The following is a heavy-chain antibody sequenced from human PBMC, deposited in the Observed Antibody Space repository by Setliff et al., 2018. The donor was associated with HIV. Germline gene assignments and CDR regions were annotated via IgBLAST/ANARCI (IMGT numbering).Heavy chain of an antibody. CDR2: IYYSGST. CDR3: ARQPSYYGDTPWYFDL. D-gene: IGHD4-17*01. Sequence: SETLSLTCTVSGETIRNGFYYWHWMRQPPGKGLEWVGSIYYSGSTHYKSSLKSRVTISVDTSKNQFSLRLSSVTAADTAVYFCARQPSYYGDTPWYFDLWGRGTLVTVSS. V-gene: IGHV4-39*01. J-gene: IGHJ2*01. CDR1: GETIRNGFYY.